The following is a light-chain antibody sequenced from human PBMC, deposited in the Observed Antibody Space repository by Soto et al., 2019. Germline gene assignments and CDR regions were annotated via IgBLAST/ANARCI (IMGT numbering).Light chain of an antibody. Sequence: EIVMTQSPATLSVSPGERANLSCRASQSVARNLAWYQQKPGQGPRLLISGASTRATGIPARFSGSGSGTEFTXTISXXXXXXXXXYYCQQYNNWPRLTFGXGT. CDR3: QQYNNWPRLT. CDR2: GAS. V-gene: IGKV3-15*01. CDR1: QSVARN. J-gene: IGKJ4*01.